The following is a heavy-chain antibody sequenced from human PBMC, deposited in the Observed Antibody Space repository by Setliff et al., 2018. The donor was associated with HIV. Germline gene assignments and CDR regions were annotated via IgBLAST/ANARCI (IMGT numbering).Heavy chain of an antibody. J-gene: IGHJ3*02. V-gene: IGHV3-33*01. CDR3: ARDTGLGGDYADAFDI. D-gene: IGHD4-17*01. CDR1: EFTFNNYG. CDR2: IWYDGSNE. Sequence: GESLKISCAASEFTFNNYGMHWVRQAPGRGLEWVAVIWYDGSNEYYADSVKGRFTISRDNAKNSLYLQMNSLRAEDTAVYYCARDTGLGGDYADAFDIWGQGTMVTVSS.